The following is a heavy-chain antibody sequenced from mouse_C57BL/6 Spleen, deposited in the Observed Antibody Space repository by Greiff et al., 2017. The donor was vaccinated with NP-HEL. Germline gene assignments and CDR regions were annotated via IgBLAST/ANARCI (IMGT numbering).Heavy chain of an antibody. CDR2: ILPGSGST. CDR1: GYTFTGYW. D-gene: IGHD1-1*01. V-gene: IGHV1-9*01. J-gene: IGHJ3*01. Sequence: QVQLQQSGAELMKPGASVKLSCKATGYTFTGYWIEWVKQRPGHGLEWIGEILPGSGSTNYNEKFKGKATFTADTSSNTAYMQLSSLTTEDSAIYYCAREEPGGYYGSSGAWFAYWGQGTLVTVSA. CDR3: AREEPGGYYGSSGAWFAY.